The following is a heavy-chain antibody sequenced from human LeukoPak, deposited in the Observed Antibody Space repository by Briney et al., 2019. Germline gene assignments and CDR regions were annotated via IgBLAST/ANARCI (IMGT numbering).Heavy chain of an antibody. V-gene: IGHV3-33*01. Sequence: GGSLRLSCAASGFTFSSYGMHWVRQAPGKGLEWVAVIWYDGSNKYYADSVKGRFTISRDNSKNTLYLQMNSLRAEDTAVYYCAREGYCTNGVCLTPPKYWGQGTLVTVSS. CDR3: AREGYCTNGVCLTPPKY. J-gene: IGHJ4*02. CDR2: IWYDGSNK. D-gene: IGHD2-8*01. CDR1: GFTFSSYG.